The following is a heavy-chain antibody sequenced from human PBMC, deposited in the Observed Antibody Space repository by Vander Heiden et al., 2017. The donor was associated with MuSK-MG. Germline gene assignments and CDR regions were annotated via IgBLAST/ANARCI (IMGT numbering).Heavy chain of an antibody. J-gene: IGHJ5*02. CDR1: GYSFRTYD. D-gene: IGHD3-9*01. CDR2: MNPSTGNS. V-gene: IGHV1-8*01. CDR3: ARRSVTGYYPSFDA. Sequence: QVQLVQSGAEMKKPGASVKVSCKTSGYSFRTYDMHWVRQATGQGLEWIGWMNPSTGNSGYAQKFQGRVTMTRDTSLSAAYMDLRSLISEDTAVYYCARRSVTGYYPSFDAWGQGTLVTVSS.